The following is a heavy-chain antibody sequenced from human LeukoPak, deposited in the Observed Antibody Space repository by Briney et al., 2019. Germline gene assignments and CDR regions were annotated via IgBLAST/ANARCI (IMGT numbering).Heavy chain of an antibody. V-gene: IGHV4-59*01. CDR2: IYYSGST. Sequence: SETLSLTCIVSGGSISSYYWSWIRQPPGKGLEWIGYIYYSGSTNYNPSLKSRVTISVDTSKNQFSLKLSSVTAADTAVYYCARVQYDYVWGSYRYHLDPWGQGTLVTVSS. CDR3: ARVQYDYVWGSYRYHLDP. D-gene: IGHD3-16*02. CDR1: GGSISSYY. J-gene: IGHJ5*02.